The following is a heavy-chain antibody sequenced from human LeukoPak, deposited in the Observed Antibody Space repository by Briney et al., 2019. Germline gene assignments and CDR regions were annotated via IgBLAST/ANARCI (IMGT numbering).Heavy chain of an antibody. V-gene: IGHV5-51*01. Sequence: GESLKISCKGSGYSFTSYWIGWVRQMPGKGLEWMGIIYPGDSDTRYSPSFQGQVTISADKSISTAYLQWSSLKASDTAMYYCARQKFGSSWSDAFDIWGQGTMVTVSS. CDR3: ARQKFGSSWSDAFDI. J-gene: IGHJ3*02. CDR1: GYSFTSYW. CDR2: IYPGDSDT. D-gene: IGHD6-13*01.